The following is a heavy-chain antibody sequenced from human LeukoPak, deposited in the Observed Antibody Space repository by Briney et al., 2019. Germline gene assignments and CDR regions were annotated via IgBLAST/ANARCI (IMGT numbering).Heavy chain of an antibody. CDR2: ISSSGSTI. CDR1: GFTFSSYE. Sequence: GGSLRLSCAASGFTFSSYEMNWVRHAPPKGLELGSYISSSGSTIYYADSVKGRFTISRDNAKNSLYLQMNSLRAEDTAVYYCAELGITMIGGVWGKGTTVTISS. J-gene: IGHJ6*04. CDR3: AELGITMIGGV. D-gene: IGHD3-10*02. V-gene: IGHV3-48*03.